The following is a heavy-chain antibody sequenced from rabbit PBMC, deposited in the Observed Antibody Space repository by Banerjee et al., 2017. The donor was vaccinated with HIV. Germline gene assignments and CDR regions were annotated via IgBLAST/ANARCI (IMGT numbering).Heavy chain of an antibody. CDR2: IRAGSSGST. CDR3: ARDSFGVGRDYSNS. V-gene: IGHV1S40*01. J-gene: IGHJ3*01. Sequence: QALEESGGDLVKPGASLTLTCTASGIDFSSYYYMCWVRQAPGKGLEWIACIRAGSSGSTYYASWAKGRFTISKTSSTTVTLQMTSLTAAHTPPYFCARDSFGVGRDYSNSWGQGTLVTVS. CDR1: GIDFSSYYY. D-gene: IGHD7-1*01.